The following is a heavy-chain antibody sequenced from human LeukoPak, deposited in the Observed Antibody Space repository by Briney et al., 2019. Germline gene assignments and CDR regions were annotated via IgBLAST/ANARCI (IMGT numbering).Heavy chain of an antibody. D-gene: IGHD3-22*01. CDR2: INHSGST. J-gene: IGHJ3*02. CDR3: ARGVVIGDSSVSRAFDI. Sequence: SETLSLTCAVYGGSFSGYYWSWIRQPPGKGLEWIGEINHSGSTNYNPSLKSRVTISVDTSKNQFSLKLSSVTAADTAVYYCARGVVIGDSSVSRAFDIWGQGTMVTASS. CDR1: GGSFSGYY. V-gene: IGHV4-34*01.